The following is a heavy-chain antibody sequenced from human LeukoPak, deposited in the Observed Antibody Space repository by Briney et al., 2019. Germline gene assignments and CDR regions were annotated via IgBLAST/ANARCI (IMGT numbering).Heavy chain of an antibody. Sequence: GGSLRLSCAASEFTFSTYWMTWVRQAPGKGLEWVADIKQDGSEKYYVDSVKGRFTTSRQNAKKSLFLQMNSLRAEDTAVYYCASQSFGELAYWGQGTLVTVSS. CDR1: EFTFSTYW. J-gene: IGHJ4*02. V-gene: IGHV3-7*01. CDR3: ASQSFGELAY. D-gene: IGHD3-10*01. CDR2: IKQDGSEK.